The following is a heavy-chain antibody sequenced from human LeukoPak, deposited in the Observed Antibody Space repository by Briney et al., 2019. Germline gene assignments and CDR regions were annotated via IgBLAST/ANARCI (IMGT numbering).Heavy chain of an antibody. Sequence: GGSLRLSCAASGFTFSSYWMSWVRQAPGKGLEWVAIISYDAVKKYYADSVKGRFTISRDNSKNTLYLQMNSLRPEDTAVYYCGKDQGIMLRGVMDRLPPSYWGQGTLVTVSS. J-gene: IGHJ4*02. CDR2: ISYDAVKK. V-gene: IGHV3-30*18. CDR3: GKDQGIMLRGVMDRLPPSY. CDR1: GFTFSSYW. D-gene: IGHD3-10*01.